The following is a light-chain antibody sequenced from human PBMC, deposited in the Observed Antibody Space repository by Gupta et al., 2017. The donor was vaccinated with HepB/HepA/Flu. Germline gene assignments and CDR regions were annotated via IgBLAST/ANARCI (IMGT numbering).Light chain of an antibody. V-gene: IGKV1-27*01. J-gene: IGKJ1*01. CDR2: AAS. Sequence: IQMTQSPSSLSASVGDRVTITCRASQGISNYLAWYQQKPGKVPKLLIYAASTLQSGAPSRFSGSGSGTDFTLTISILHPEDVATYYCQKDNSAPRTFGQGTKVEIK. CDR3: QKDNSAPRT. CDR1: QGISNY.